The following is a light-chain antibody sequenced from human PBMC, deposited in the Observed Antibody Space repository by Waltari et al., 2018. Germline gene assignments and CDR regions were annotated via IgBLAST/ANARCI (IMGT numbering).Light chain of an antibody. CDR2: DFS. Sequence: QSALTQPAPVSGSPGQSLTISCTGTSRDVGGYHYVPCYQKHPGKAPKLMIYDFSNRPSGVSKRFSVSKSGNTASLTISGLRAEDEADYYCSSYISSSTLELFGGGTSLTVL. CDR1: SRDVGGYHY. J-gene: IGLJ2*01. CDR3: SSYISSSTLEL. V-gene: IGLV2-14*03.